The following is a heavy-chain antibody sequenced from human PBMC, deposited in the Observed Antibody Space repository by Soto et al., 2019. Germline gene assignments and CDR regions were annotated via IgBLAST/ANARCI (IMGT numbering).Heavy chain of an antibody. CDR3: ARADGYNFNAFDI. J-gene: IGHJ3*02. CDR2: IYYSGST. CDR1: VGSISSGDYY. Sequence: PAETLSLTCTVSVGSISSGDYYWIWIRQPPGKGLEWIGYIYYSGSTYYNPSLKSRVTISVDTSKNQFSLKLSSVTAADTAVYYCARADGYNFNAFDIWGQGTMVTVSS. V-gene: IGHV4-30-4*01. D-gene: IGHD5-12*01.